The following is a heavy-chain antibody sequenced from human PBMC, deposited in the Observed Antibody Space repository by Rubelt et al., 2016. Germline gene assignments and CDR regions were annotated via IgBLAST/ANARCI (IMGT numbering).Heavy chain of an antibody. CDR1: GYTFTSYY. CDR2: INPSGGST. J-gene: IGHJ5*02. CDR3: ARSPRYDFEDNWFDP. D-gene: IGHD3-3*01. V-gene: IGHV1-46*01. Sequence: QVQLVQSGAEVKKPGASVKVSCKASGYTFTSYYMHWVRPAPGQGLEWMGIINPSGGSTSYAQEFQGSVTMTRATSTSTVYMWLSSLRSEDAAVYYCARSPRYDFEDNWFDPWGQGTLVTVSS.